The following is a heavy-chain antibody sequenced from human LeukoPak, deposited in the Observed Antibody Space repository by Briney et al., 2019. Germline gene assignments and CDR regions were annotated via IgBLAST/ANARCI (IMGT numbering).Heavy chain of an antibody. V-gene: IGHV3-30-3*01. J-gene: IGHJ4*02. D-gene: IGHD3-10*01. Sequence: GSLRLSCTDSGFTFSRSAMHWVRQAPGKGLEWVAVTSYGGIHKYYADSVQGRFTISRDNSKNTLYLQMNSLRVEDTAVYYCARDNIAGSGSSDWGQGTLVTVSS. CDR3: ARDNIAGSGSSD. CDR2: TSYGGIHK. CDR1: GFTFSRSA.